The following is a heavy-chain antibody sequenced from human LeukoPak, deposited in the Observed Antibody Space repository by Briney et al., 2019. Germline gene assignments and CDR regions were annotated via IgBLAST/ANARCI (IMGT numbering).Heavy chain of an antibody. CDR2: ISGDSTYI. Sequence: GGSLRLSCAASEFTFASYSMNWVRQAPGKGLEWVSSISGDSTYIYNAGSVKGRFTISRDNAQASLYLQMISLRADDTAVYYCARVSGRLERQSDLDYWGQGTLVIVSS. CDR1: EFTFASYS. J-gene: IGHJ4*02. V-gene: IGHV3-21*01. CDR3: ARVSGRLERQSDLDY. D-gene: IGHD1-1*01.